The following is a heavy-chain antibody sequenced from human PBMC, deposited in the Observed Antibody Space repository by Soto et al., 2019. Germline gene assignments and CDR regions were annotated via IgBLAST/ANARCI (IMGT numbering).Heavy chain of an antibody. Sequence: GASVKVSCKASGYTFTSYGISWVRQAPGQGLEWMGWISAYNGNTNYAQKLQGRVTMTTDTSTSTAYMELRSLRSDDTAAYYCARDGDSGSYYYYYGMDVWGQGTTVTVSS. CDR3: ARDGDSGSYYYYYGMDV. D-gene: IGHD1-26*01. J-gene: IGHJ6*02. CDR2: ISAYNGNT. CDR1: GYTFTSYG. V-gene: IGHV1-18*01.